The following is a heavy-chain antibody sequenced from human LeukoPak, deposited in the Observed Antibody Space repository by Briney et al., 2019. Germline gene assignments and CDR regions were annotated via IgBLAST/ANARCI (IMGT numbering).Heavy chain of an antibody. D-gene: IGHD2-2*01. CDR1: GFSFRDYA. CDR2: INHSGST. V-gene: IGHV4-34*01. J-gene: IGHJ5*02. Sequence: PGGSLRLSCAASGFSFRDYAMHWIRQPPGKGLEWIGEINHSGSTNYNPSLKSRVTISVDTSKNQFSLKLSSVTAADTAVYYCARIYCSSTSCYAPPWGQGTLVTVSS. CDR3: ARIYCSSTSCYAPP.